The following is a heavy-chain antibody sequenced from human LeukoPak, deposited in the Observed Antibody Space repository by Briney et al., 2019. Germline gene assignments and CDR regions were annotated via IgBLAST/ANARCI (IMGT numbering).Heavy chain of an antibody. D-gene: IGHD2-2*02. CDR2: ISGSGGST. J-gene: IGHJ4*02. Sequence: GGSLKLSCAASGFTFSSYAMSWVRQAPGKGLEWVSAISGSGGSTYYADSVKGRFTISSDNSKNTLYLQMNSLRAEDTAVYYCAKDRGGCSSTSCYNNYFDYWGQGTLVTVSS. V-gene: IGHV3-23*01. CDR1: GFTFSSYA. CDR3: AKDRGGCSSTSCYNNYFDY.